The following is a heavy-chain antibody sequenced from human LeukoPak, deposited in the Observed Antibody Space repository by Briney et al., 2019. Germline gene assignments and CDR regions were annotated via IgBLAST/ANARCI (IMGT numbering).Heavy chain of an antibody. V-gene: IGHV3-23*01. J-gene: IGHJ6*03. D-gene: IGHD3-9*01. CDR2: ISGSGGST. CDR1: GFTFSSYA. Sequence: GGSLRLSCAASGFTFSSYAMSWVRQAPGKGLEWVSAISGSGGSTYYADSVKGRFTISRDNSKNTLYLQMNSLRAEDTAVYYCANLGLLRYFDWLLSYYYYMDVWGKGTTVTVSS. CDR3: ANLGLLRYFDWLLSYYYYMDV.